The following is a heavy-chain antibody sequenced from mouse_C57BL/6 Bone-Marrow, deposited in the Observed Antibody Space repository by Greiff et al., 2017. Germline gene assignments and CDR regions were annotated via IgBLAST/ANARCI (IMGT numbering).Heavy chain of an antibody. J-gene: IGHJ2*01. CDR3: AIITTVVLDY. Sequence: VQLQQSGPELVKPGASVKISCKASGYAFSSSWMNWVKQRPGTGLEWIGRIYPGDGDTNYNGKFKGKATLTADKSSSTAYMQLSSLTSEDSAVYFCAIITTVVLDYWGQGTTLTVSS. CDR1: GYAFSSSW. V-gene: IGHV1-82*01. CDR2: IYPGDGDT. D-gene: IGHD1-1*01.